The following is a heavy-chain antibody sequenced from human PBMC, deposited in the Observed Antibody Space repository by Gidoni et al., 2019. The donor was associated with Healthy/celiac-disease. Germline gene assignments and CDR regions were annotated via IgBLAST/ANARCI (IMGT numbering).Heavy chain of an antibody. CDR2: IYQSGST. V-gene: IGHV4-30-2*01. CDR3: ARSGGGSCLDP. CDR1: GRSISSGGYS. D-gene: IGHD2-15*01. Sequence: QLQLQESGSGLVKPSQTLSLTCAVTGRSISSGGYSWSWVRQPPGKGLEWIGYIYQSGSTYYNPSLKSRVTISVDRSKNQFSLKLSSVTAADTAVYYCARSGGGSCLDPWGQGTLVTVSS. J-gene: IGHJ5*02.